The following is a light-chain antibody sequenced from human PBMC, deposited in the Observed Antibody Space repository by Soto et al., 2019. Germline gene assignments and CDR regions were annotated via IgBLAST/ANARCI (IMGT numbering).Light chain of an antibody. CDR3: SSYTTDSTLVV. CDR1: SSDVGGYNF. CDR2: DVT. V-gene: IGLV2-14*03. J-gene: IGLJ2*01. Sequence: QSALTQPASVSESPGQSITIPCTGTSSDVGGYNFVSWYQQFPGKAPKLIIYDVTNRPSGVSNRFSGAKSCNTASLTISGHPAEDEATYYCSSYTTDSTLVVFGWGTKLTVL.